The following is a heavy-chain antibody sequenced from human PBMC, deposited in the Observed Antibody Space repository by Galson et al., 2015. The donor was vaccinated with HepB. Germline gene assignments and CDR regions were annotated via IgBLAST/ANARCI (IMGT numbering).Heavy chain of an antibody. CDR3: AKGIGYGDYSFDY. V-gene: IGHV3-30*18. Sequence: SLRLSCAASGFTFNSYGMHWVRQAPGKGLEWVAVISYDGSNKYYADSIKGRFTISRDNSKNTLYLQMNSLRAEDTAVFYCAKGIGYGDYSFDYWGQGILVTVSS. CDR1: GFTFNSYG. J-gene: IGHJ4*02. D-gene: IGHD4-17*01. CDR2: ISYDGSNK.